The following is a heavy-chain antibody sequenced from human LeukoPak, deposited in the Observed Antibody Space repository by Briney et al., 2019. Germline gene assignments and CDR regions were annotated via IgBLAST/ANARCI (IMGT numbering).Heavy chain of an antibody. Sequence: SQTLSLTCTVSGGSISSGSYYWSWLRQPAGKGLEWIGRIYTSGSTNYNPSLKSRVTISVDTSKNQLSLKLSSVTAADTAVYYCARDLIGDAYNSADAFDIWGQGTMVTVSS. CDR2: IYTSGST. V-gene: IGHV4-61*02. CDR1: GGSISSGSYY. CDR3: ARDLIGDAYNSADAFDI. D-gene: IGHD5-24*01. J-gene: IGHJ3*02.